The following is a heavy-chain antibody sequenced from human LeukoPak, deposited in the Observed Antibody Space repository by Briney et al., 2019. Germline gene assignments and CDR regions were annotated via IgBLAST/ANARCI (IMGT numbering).Heavy chain of an antibody. CDR1: GYTFTSYY. V-gene: IGHV1-46*01. Sequence: ASVTVSCKASGYTFTSYYLHWVRQAPGQGLEWMGIINPSGGSTTYAQMFQGRVTMTRDTSTSTVYMELSSLRSEDTAVYYCARDGSSRSSWYDAWGQGTLVTVSS. CDR3: ARDGSSRSSWYDA. D-gene: IGHD6-13*01. J-gene: IGHJ5*02. CDR2: INPSGGST.